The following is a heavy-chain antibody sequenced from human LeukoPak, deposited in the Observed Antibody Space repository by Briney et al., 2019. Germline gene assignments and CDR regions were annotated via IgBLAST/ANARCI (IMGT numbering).Heavy chain of an antibody. Sequence: GGSPRLSCAASGFTFSSYEMNWVRQAPGKGLEWVSYISSSGSTIYYADSVKGRFTISRDNAKNSLYLQMNSLRAEDTAVYYCARDGGPAYSSSWYLYWGQGTLVTVSS. V-gene: IGHV3-48*03. J-gene: IGHJ4*02. CDR3: ARDGGPAYSSSWYLY. CDR1: GFTFSSYE. D-gene: IGHD6-13*01. CDR2: ISSSGSTI.